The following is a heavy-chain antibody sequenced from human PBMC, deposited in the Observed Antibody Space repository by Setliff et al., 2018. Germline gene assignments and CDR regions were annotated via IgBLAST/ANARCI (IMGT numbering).Heavy chain of an antibody. CDR1: GFTFSSYW. D-gene: IGHD4-17*01. Sequence: HPGGSLRLSCAASGFTFSSYWMHWVRQAPGKGLVWVSRINSDGSRTSYADSVKGRFTISRDNAKNTLYLQMNSLRAEDTAVYYCAREPPGYGGRPDYWGQGTLVTVSS. V-gene: IGHV3-74*01. CDR2: INSDGSRT. J-gene: IGHJ4*02. CDR3: AREPPGYGGRPDY.